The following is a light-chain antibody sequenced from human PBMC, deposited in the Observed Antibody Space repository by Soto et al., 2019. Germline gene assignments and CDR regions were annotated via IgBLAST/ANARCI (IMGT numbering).Light chain of an antibody. J-gene: IGKJ1*01. CDR3: QQYCSSPWM. CDR2: GAS. V-gene: IGKV3-20*01. Sequence: EIVLTQSPGTLSLSPGERATLSCRASQSVSSSYLAWYQQKPGQAPRLLIYGASSRATGIPDRFSGSGSGTDFTLTISRLEPEDFAVYYCQQYCSSPWMFGQGTKVEIK. CDR1: QSVSSSY.